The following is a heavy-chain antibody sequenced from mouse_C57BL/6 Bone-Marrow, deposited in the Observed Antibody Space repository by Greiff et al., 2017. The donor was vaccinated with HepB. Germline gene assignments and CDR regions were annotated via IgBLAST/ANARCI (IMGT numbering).Heavy chain of an antibody. CDR2: INPNYGTT. D-gene: IGHD1-1*01. Sequence: EVKLQESGPELVKPGASVKISCKASGYSFTDYNMNWVKQSNGKSLEWIGVINPNYGTTSYNQKFKGKATLTVDQSSSTAYMQLNSLTSEDSAVYYCARSVYYGSSYDYAMDYWGQGTSVTVSS. CDR3: ARSVYYGSSYDYAMDY. J-gene: IGHJ4*01. V-gene: IGHV1-39*01. CDR1: GYSFTDYN.